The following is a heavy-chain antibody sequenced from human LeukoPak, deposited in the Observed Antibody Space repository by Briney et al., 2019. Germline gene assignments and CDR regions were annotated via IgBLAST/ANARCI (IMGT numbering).Heavy chain of an antibody. CDR3: ARVSDRGPIPYWYFDL. V-gene: IGHV4-39*07. Sequence: SSETLSLTCTVSGGSISSGGYYWSWIRQPPGKGLEWIGEINHSGSTNYNPSLKSRVTISVDTSKNQFSLKLSSVTAADTAVYYCARVSDRGPIPYWYFDLWGRGTLVTVSS. CDR1: GGSISSGGYY. J-gene: IGHJ2*01. CDR2: INHSGST. D-gene: IGHD2-21*01.